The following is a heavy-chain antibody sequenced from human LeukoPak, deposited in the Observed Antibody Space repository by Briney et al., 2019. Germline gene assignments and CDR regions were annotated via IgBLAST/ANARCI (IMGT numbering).Heavy chain of an antibody. V-gene: IGHV4-59*11. Sequence: SETLSLTCTVSGYSISSIHCWGWIRQPPGKGLEWIGYIYYSGSTNYNPSLKSRVTISVDTSKNQFSLKLSSVTAADTAVYYCASVRGYSSGWYASGFDPWGQGTLVTVSS. J-gene: IGHJ5*02. CDR1: GYSISSIHC. D-gene: IGHD6-19*01. CDR2: IYYSGST. CDR3: ASVRGYSSGWYASGFDP.